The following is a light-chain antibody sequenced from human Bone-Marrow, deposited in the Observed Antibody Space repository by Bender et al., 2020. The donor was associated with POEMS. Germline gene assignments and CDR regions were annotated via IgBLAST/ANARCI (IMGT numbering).Light chain of an antibody. CDR1: SSNFGNNA. CDR3: SSWDASLNGWV. CDR2: SNN. V-gene: IGLV1-44*01. J-gene: IGLJ3*02. Sequence: SGTSSNFGNNAANWYHHVPGTAPKLPIYSNNQRPSGVPDRFSASTSGTSASLAISGLHSDGEGDYYFSSWDASLNGWVFGGGPNLTVL.